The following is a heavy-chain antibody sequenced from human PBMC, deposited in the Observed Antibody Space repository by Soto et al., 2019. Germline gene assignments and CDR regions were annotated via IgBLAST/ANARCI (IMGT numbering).Heavy chain of an antibody. CDR3: LKEGRAVALFDY. D-gene: IGHD6-19*01. CDR1: GFTFSSYA. V-gene: IGHV3-30-3*01. CDR2: ISSDVNYK. J-gene: IGHJ4*01. Sequence: PGGSLRLSCAASGFTFSSYALHWVRQAPGKGLDWVAVISSDVNYKYYADSVKGRFTISRDNSKNTLYLQMNSLRAEDTAVYYCLKEGRAVALFDYWGQGTLVTVSS.